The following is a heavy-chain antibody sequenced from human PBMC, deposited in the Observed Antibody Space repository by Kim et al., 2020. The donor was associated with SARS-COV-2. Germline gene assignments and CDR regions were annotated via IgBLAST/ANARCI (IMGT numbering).Heavy chain of an antibody. V-gene: IGHV4-34*01. CDR2: INHSGST. D-gene: IGHD3-10*01. CDR3: ARGSIRAWIWFGALLSNW. Sequence: SETLSLTCAVYGGSFSGYYWSWFRQPPGKGLEWIGEINHSGSTIYNPSFKSRVTLSVDTSKNQFSLKLSPVTAADTAVYYCARGSIRAWIWFGALLSNW. CDR1: GGSFSGYY. J-gene: IGHJ2*01.